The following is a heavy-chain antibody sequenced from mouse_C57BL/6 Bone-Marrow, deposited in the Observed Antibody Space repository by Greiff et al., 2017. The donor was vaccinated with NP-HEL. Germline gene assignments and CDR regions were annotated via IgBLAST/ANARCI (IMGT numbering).Heavy chain of an antibody. CDR2: ISSGGDYI. CDR3: TRGNYYGSSLAEFAY. V-gene: IGHV5-9-1*02. CDR1: GFTFSSYA. Sequence: EVKLMESGERLVKPGGSLKLSCAASGFTFSSYAMSWVRQTPEKRLEWVAYISSGGDYIYYPDTVKGRFTLSRDNARNTLYLQMSSLKSEDTAMYYCTRGNYYGSSLAEFAYWGQGTPVTVS. D-gene: IGHD1-1*01. J-gene: IGHJ3*01.